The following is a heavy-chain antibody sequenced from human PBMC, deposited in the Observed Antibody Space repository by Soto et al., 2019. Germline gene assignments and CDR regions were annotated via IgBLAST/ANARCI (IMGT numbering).Heavy chain of an antibody. D-gene: IGHD1-26*01. J-gene: IGHJ6*02. CDR3: YVGAPYYYYGMDV. CDR1: GFTFSSYA. V-gene: IGHV3-13*04. CDR2: IGTAGGT. Sequence: GGSLRLSCAASGFTFSSYAVTWVRQATGKGLEWVSAIGTAGGTYYPGSVKGRFTISRENSKNTLYLQMNSLRAGDTAVYYCYVGAPYYYYGMDVWGQGTTVTVSS.